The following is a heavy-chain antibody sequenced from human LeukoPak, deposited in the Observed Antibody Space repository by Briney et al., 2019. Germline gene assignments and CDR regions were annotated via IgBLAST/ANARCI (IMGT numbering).Heavy chain of an antibody. V-gene: IGHV3-21*01. Sequence: GGSLRLSCAASGLTFSSYEMNWVRQAPGKGLEWVSSISSSSSYIYYADSVKGRFTISRDNAKNSLYLQMNSLRAEDTAVYYCARDSSGWLRELDYWGQGTLVTVSS. CDR1: GLTFSSYE. D-gene: IGHD6-19*01. CDR2: ISSSSSYI. CDR3: ARDSSGWLRELDY. J-gene: IGHJ4*02.